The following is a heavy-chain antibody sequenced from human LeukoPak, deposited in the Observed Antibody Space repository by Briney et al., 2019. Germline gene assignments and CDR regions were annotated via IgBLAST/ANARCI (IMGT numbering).Heavy chain of an antibody. Sequence: PSETLSLTCTVSGSSINSSDYYWAWIRQPPGKGLEWIGSIYYTGSTYYNPSLKSRVTISVDTSKNQFSLKLSSMTAADTAIYYCARQWDSSWAFDYWGQGTLVTVSS. D-gene: IGHD6-19*01. CDR1: GSSINSSDYY. CDR2: IYYTGST. V-gene: IGHV4-39*01. CDR3: ARQWDSSWAFDY. J-gene: IGHJ4*02.